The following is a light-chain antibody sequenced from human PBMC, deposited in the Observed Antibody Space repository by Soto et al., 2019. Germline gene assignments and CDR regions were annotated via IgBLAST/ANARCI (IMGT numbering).Light chain of an antibody. CDR2: GAS. V-gene: IGKV3-15*01. CDR3: QQYDNWPWT. CDR1: QNVSNN. Sequence: EIVMTQSPATLSVSPGERATLSCRASQNVSNNLAWLQQKPGQAPRLLIHGASTRAPGFPARFSGSGSGTDFTLTISSLQSEDFAVYYCQQYDNWPWTFGQGTKVDIK. J-gene: IGKJ1*01.